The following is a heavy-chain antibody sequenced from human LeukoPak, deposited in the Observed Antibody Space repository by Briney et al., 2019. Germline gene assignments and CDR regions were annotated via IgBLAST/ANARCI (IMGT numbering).Heavy chain of an antibody. Sequence: GSLRLSCAASGFTFSSYAMSWVRQPPGKRLEWVGESNDSGGTNYNPSLKSRVTISADKSKNQVSLKLTSVTAADTAVYYCARDGGYCSSTSCYLADFDYWGQGTLVTVSS. J-gene: IGHJ4*02. V-gene: IGHV4-34*01. CDR3: ARDGGYCSSTSCYLADFDY. CDR1: GFTFSSYA. D-gene: IGHD2-2*01. CDR2: SNDSGGT.